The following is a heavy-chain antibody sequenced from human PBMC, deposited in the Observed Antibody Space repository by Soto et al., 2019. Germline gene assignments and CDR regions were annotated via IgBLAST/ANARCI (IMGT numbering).Heavy chain of an antibody. CDR3: ARSMYSTSAQLYYGMDV. J-gene: IGHJ6*02. D-gene: IGHD6-6*01. CDR1: GYSIRSGYF. V-gene: IGHV4-38-2*01. CDR2: MYHSGIT. Sequence: PSETLSLTCAVSGYSIRSGYFWGWIRLPPGKGLGWIGSMYHSGITYYNLSLKSRVTISVDTSKNQLFLKVSSATAADTAVYYCARSMYSTSAQLYYGMDVWGQGTTVTVSS.